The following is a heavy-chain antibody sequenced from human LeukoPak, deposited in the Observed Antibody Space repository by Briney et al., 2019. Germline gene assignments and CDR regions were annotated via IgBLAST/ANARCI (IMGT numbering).Heavy chain of an antibody. CDR2: IYHSGST. Sequence: SETLSLTCGVSGYSITSDCYWGWIRQPPGKGLEWIGSIYHSGSTYYNPSLQSRVTISVDTSKNQFSLKLKSVTAADTAVYYCARNCTSMAGICNWFDLWGQGTLVTVSS. J-gene: IGHJ5*02. D-gene: IGHD6-19*01. V-gene: IGHV4-38-2*01. CDR3: ARNCTSMAGICNWFDL. CDR1: GYSITSDCY.